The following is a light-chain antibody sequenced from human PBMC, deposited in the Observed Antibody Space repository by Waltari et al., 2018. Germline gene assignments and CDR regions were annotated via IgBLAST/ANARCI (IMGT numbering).Light chain of an antibody. V-gene: IGKV3-11*01. J-gene: IGKJ5*01. Sequence: IVLTQSTGTLYLSPGERATLSCRASQNISSYLAWYQHRPGQAPRLLIYDASNRATGIPPWFSGSGSGTDFTLTISSLEPEDFAVYYCQQRSSWPTSFGQGTRLEIK. CDR1: QNISSY. CDR3: QQRSSWPTS. CDR2: DAS.